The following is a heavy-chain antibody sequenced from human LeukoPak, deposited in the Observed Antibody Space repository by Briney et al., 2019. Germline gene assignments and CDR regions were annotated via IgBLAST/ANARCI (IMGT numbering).Heavy chain of an antibody. Sequence: ASVKVSCKASGYTFTGYYMHWVRQAPGQGLEWMGWINPSGGSTSYAQKFQGRVTMTRDMSTSTVYMELSSLRSEDTAVYYCAIGPTYYDFWSGYYPYWGQGTLVTVSS. D-gene: IGHD3-3*01. CDR2: INPSGGST. J-gene: IGHJ4*02. CDR1: GYTFTGYY. V-gene: IGHV1-46*01. CDR3: AIGPTYYDFWSGYYPY.